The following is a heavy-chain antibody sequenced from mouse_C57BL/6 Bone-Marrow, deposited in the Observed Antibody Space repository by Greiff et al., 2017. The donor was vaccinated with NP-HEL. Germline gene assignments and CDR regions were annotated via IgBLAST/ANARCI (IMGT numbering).Heavy chain of an antibody. CDR3: AREKETGTLYAMDY. CDR2: IDPNSGGT. D-gene: IGHD4-1*01. J-gene: IGHJ4*01. V-gene: IGHV1-72*01. CDR1: GYTFTSYW. Sequence: QVQLQQPGAELVKPGASVKLSCKASGYTFTSYWMHWVKQRPGRSLEWIGRIDPNSGGTKYNEKFKSKATLTVDKPSSTAYMQLSSLTSEDSAVYYCAREKETGTLYAMDYWGQGTSVTVSS.